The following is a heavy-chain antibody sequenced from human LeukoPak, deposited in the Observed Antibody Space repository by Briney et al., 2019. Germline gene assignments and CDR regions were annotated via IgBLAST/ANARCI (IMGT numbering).Heavy chain of an antibody. CDR1: GYTFTSYD. J-gene: IGHJ5*02. CDR2: MNPNSGNT. V-gene: IGHV1-8*01. D-gene: IGHD3-10*01. Sequence: ASVKVSCKASGYTFTSYDINWVRQATGQGLEWMGWMNPNSGNTGYAQKFQGRVTMTRDTSTSTVYMELSSLRSEDTAVYYCALLWFGESEYNWFDPWGQGTLVTVSS. CDR3: ALLWFGESEYNWFDP.